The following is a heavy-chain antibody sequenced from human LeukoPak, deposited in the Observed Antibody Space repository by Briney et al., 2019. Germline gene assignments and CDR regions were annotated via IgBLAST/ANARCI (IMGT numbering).Heavy chain of an antibody. CDR3: ARNRWMDY. D-gene: IGHD1-1*01. CDR1: GYTFTDYY. V-gene: IGHV1-2*02. Sequence: ASVTVSCTASGYTFTDYYMHWVRQPPGQGLEWMGWINPNSGTNYAQKFQGRVTMTRDTSISTAYMELTRLTSDDTAVYYCARNRWMDYWGQGTLVTVSS. J-gene: IGHJ4*02. CDR2: INPNSGT.